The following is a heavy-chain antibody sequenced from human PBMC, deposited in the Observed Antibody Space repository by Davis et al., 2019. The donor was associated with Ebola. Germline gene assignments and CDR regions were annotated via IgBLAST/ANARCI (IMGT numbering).Heavy chain of an antibody. CDR1: GYNFNYYW. V-gene: IGHV5-51*01. CDR3: ARGTSLARNFDY. D-gene: IGHD3-3*02. J-gene: IGHJ4*02. Sequence: GESLKISCKGSGYNFNYYWIGWVRQMPGKGLEWMGIIYPADSDTRYSPTFQGQVTISADESISTAYLQWSSLQASDTAMYYCARGTSLARNFDYWGQGTLVTVSS. CDR2: IYPADSDT.